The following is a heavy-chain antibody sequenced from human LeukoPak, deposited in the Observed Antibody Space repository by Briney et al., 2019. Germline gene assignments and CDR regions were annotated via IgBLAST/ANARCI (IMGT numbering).Heavy chain of an antibody. CDR2: IYWDDDK. J-gene: IGHJ4*02. D-gene: IGHD3-22*01. Sequence: SCPTLVNPTQTLTLTCTFSGFSLSTSGVGVGWIRQPPGKALERLALIYWDDDKRYSPSLKSRLTITKDTSKTRVVLTMTNMDPVDTATYYCAHRYYYNGSGYFDYWGQGTLVTVSS. CDR1: GFSLSTSGVG. CDR3: AHRYYYNGSGYFDY. V-gene: IGHV2-5*02.